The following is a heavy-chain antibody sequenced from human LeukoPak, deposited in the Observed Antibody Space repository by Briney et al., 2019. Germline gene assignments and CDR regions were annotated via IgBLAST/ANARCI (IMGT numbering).Heavy chain of an antibody. Sequence: GGSLRPSCAASGFTFSSYWMHWVRQAPGKGLVCVSRINSDGSSTSYADSVKGRFTISRDNAKNTLYLQMNSLRAEDTAVYYCARDWYGDSGFDYWGQGTLVTVSS. V-gene: IGHV3-74*01. D-gene: IGHD4-17*01. CDR1: GFTFSSYW. CDR2: INSDGSST. J-gene: IGHJ4*02. CDR3: ARDWYGDSGFDY.